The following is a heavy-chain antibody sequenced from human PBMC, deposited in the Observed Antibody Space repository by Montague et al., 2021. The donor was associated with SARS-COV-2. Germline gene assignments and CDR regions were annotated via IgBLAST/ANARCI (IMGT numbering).Heavy chain of an antibody. CDR3: ARLPYILPGYAYFDF. D-gene: IGHD3-9*01. V-gene: IGHV4-59*08. J-gene: IGHJ4*02. CDR2: IYYSGST. Sequence: TRSLTCTVSGDSISNYYWSWIRRPPGKGLEWLGYIYYSGSTNYNPSLKSRVTISVGTSKNQFSLRLSSVTAADTAVYYCARLPYILPGYAYFDFWGQGSPVIVSS. CDR1: GDSISNYY.